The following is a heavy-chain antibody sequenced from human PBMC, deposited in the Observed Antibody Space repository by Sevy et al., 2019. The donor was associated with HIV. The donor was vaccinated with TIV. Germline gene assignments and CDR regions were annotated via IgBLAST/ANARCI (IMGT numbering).Heavy chain of an antibody. Sequence: GGSLRLSCAASGFTFDDYAMHWVRQAPGKGLEWVSLISWDGGSTYYADSGKGRFTISRDNSKNSLYLQMNSLRAEDTALYYCAKVGYGSGSYYDYWGQGTLVTVSS. D-gene: IGHD3-10*01. V-gene: IGHV3-43D*03. CDR3: AKVGYGSGSYYDY. CDR2: ISWDGGST. J-gene: IGHJ4*02. CDR1: GFTFDDYA.